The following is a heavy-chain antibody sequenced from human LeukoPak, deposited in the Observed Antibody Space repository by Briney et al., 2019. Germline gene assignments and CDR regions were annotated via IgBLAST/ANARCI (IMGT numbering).Heavy chain of an antibody. D-gene: IGHD2-2*01. V-gene: IGHV1-69*01. Sequence: SVKVSCKASGGTFSSYAISWVRQAPGQGLEWMGGIIPIFGTANYAQKFQGRVTITADESTSTAYMELGSLRSEDTAVYYCARDLGYCSSTSCYGDSDWFDPWGQGTLVTVSS. CDR3: ARDLGYCSSTSCYGDSDWFDP. CDR1: GGTFSSYA. CDR2: IIPIFGTA. J-gene: IGHJ5*02.